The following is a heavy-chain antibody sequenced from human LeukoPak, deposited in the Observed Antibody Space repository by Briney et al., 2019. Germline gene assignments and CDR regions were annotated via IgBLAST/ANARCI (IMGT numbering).Heavy chain of an antibody. D-gene: IGHD6-13*01. Sequence: ASVKVSCKASGYTFTGYYMHWVRQAPGQGLEWMGWINPNSGGTNYAQKFQGRVTMTRDTSISTAYMELSRLRSEDTAGYYCARGPPLRSWYSVRVIDYWGQGTLGTVSS. V-gene: IGHV1-2*02. CDR3: ARGPPLRSWYSVRVIDY. CDR2: INPNSGGT. J-gene: IGHJ4*02. CDR1: GYTFTGYY.